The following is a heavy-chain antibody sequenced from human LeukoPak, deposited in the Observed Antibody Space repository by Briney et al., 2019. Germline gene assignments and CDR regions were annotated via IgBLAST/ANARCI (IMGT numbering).Heavy chain of an antibody. D-gene: IGHD4-11*01. CDR2: IYTSGST. V-gene: IGHV4-4*07. CDR3: ARGAMTTVKTYYFDY. CDR1: GGSISSYY. Sequence: SETLSLTCTVSGGSISSYYWSWLRQPAGKGLEWLGRIYTSGSTNYNPSLKSRVTMSVDTSKNQFSLKLSSVTAADTAVYYCARGAMTTVKTYYFDYWGQGTLVTVSS. J-gene: IGHJ4*02.